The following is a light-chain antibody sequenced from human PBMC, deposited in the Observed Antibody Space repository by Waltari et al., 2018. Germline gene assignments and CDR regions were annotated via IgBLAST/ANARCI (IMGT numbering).Light chain of an antibody. CDR3: QQRSNWPPLT. Sequence: EIVLTQSQVTLSLSPGESATLPCRASQSISTYLAWYQHKPGQAPRLLIYEASNRATGIPARFSGSGSGTDFTLTITSLEPEDFAFYYCQQRSNWPPLTFGGGTKVEIK. CDR2: EAS. V-gene: IGKV3-11*01. J-gene: IGKJ4*01. CDR1: QSISTY.